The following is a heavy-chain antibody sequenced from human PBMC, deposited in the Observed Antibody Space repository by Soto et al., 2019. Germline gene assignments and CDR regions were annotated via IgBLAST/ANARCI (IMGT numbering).Heavy chain of an antibody. CDR1: GFSFSNYD. CDR3: ARAYTGQLPRRADYYYALDV. V-gene: IGHV3-13*05. D-gene: IGHD2-2*01. CDR2: IGAARDP. Sequence: PWGSLRLSCAASGFSFSNYDMHWVRQVSGKALEWVSAIGAARDPYYLGSVKGRFTVSRDNAQKSLYLQMNNLRAEDTAVYYCARAYTGQLPRRADYYYALDVWGRGTPVTVSS. J-gene: IGHJ6*02.